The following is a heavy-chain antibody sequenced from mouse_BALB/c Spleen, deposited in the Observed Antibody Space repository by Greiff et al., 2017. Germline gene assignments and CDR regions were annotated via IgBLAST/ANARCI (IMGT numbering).Heavy chain of an antibody. V-gene: IGHV1-9*01. CDR2: ILPGSGST. CDR1: GYTFSSYW. Sequence: QVQLKESGAELMKPGASVKISCKATGYTFSSYWIEWVKQRPGHGHEWIGEILPGSGSTNYNEKFKGKATFTADTSSNTAYMQLSSLTSEDSAVYYCARDSLAMDYWGQGTSVTVSS. J-gene: IGHJ4*01. CDR3: ARDSLAMDY.